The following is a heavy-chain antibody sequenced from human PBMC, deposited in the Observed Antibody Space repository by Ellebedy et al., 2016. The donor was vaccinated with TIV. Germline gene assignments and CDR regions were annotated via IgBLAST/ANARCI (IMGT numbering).Heavy chain of an antibody. J-gene: IGHJ4*02. CDR2: ISSSSSYI. CDR1: GFTFSSYS. V-gene: IGHV3-21*01. CDR3: AKVRPPGFDY. Sequence: GESLKISXAASGFTFSSYSMNWVRQAPGKGLEWVSSISSSSSYIYYADSVKGRFTISRDNAKNSLYLQMNSLRAEDTAVYYCAKVRPPGFDYWGQGTLVTVSS. D-gene: IGHD1-1*01.